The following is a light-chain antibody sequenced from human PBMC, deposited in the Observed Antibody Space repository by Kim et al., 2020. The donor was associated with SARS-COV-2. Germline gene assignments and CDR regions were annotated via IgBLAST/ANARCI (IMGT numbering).Light chain of an antibody. CDR1: QSVSSSY. V-gene: IGKV3-20*01. Sequence: PGERATLSCRASQSVSSSYLAWYQQKPGQAPRLLIHGASSRATCIPDRFSGSGSGTDFTLTISRLEPEDFAVYYCQQYGSSPWTFGQGTKVDIK. CDR2: GAS. J-gene: IGKJ1*01. CDR3: QQYGSSPWT.